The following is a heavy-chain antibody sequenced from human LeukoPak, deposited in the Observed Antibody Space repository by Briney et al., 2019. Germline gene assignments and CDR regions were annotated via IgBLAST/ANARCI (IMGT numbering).Heavy chain of an antibody. CDR3: AREDTAAGISPFDY. CDR1: GFTFSSYW. D-gene: IGHD6-13*01. Sequence: GGSLRLSCAASGFTFSSYWMSWVRQAPGKGLEWVANIKQDGSEKYYVDSVKGRFTISRGNAKNSLYLQMNSLRAEDTAVYYCAREDTAAGISPFDYWGQGTLVTVSS. V-gene: IGHV3-7*03. J-gene: IGHJ4*02. CDR2: IKQDGSEK.